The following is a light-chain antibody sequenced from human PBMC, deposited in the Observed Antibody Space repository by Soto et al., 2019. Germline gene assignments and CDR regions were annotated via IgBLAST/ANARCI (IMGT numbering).Light chain of an antibody. CDR3: QQYGSPPLT. Sequence: EIVLTQSPGTLSLSPGESATLSCRAGQSISSSYLAWYQQKPGQAPRLLMFGASSRATGIPDRFSGGGSGTDFTLTIDRLEPEDFAVYYCQQYGSPPLTFGGGTKVEIK. J-gene: IGKJ4*01. CDR1: QSISSSY. V-gene: IGKV3-20*01. CDR2: GAS.